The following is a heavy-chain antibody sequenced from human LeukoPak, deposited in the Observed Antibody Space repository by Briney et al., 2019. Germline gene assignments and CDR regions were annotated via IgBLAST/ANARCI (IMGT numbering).Heavy chain of an antibody. J-gene: IGHJ6*03. CDR1: GFTFSSYR. CDR2: IKQDGKAK. CDR3: AREFPFYYYMDV. Sequence: GGSLRLSCAASGFTFSSYRMSWVRQAPGKGLEWVANIKQDGKAKYYVDSVKGRFTISRDSAKNSLYLQMNSLRVEDTAVYYCAREFPFYYYMDVWGKGTTVTVSS. V-gene: IGHV3-7*01.